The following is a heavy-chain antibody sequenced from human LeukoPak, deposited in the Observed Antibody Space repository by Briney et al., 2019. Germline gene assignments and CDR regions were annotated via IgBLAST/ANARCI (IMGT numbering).Heavy chain of an antibody. D-gene: IGHD5-18*01. CDR2: IYTSGST. CDR3: ARGSGYSYGYSYYYMDV. CDR1: GGSISSGSYY. J-gene: IGHJ6*03. V-gene: IGHV4-61*02. Sequence: PSETLSLTCTVSGGSISSGSYYWSWIRQPAGKGLEWIGRIYTSGSTNYNPSLKSRVTISVDTFKNQFSLKLSSVTAADTAVYYCARGSGYSYGYSYYYMDVWGKGTTVTISS.